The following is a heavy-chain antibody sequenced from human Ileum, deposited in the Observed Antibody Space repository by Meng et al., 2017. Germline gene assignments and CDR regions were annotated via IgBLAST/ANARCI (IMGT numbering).Heavy chain of an antibody. V-gene: IGHV4-39*07. CDR3: ARLYSIKGWLDP. J-gene: IGHJ5*02. CDR2: INNSGNT. D-gene: IGHD1-26*01. Sequence: GSLRLSCTVSGGSISSSTYSWGWIRQPPGKGLEWIAIINNSGNTYYNPPLESRVTISVDTSKNQFSLKLSSVTAADTAVYYCARLYSIKGWLDPWGQGTLVTVSS. CDR1: GGSISSSTYS.